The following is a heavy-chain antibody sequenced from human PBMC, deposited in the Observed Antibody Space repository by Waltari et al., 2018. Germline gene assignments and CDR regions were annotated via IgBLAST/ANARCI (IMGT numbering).Heavy chain of an antibody. V-gene: IGHV3-30*17. CDR3: TRDGHSYFYGSWSDY. CDR1: GISVSTYA. Sequence: QVRLVESGGGVVQPGTSLTLSCEVSGISVSTYAMHWVRQAPGKGLEWVAVISFEGNNIYFADAVKGRFTITRDNSKSTLYLQMNSLTPEDTAIYYCTRDGHSYFYGSWSDYWGQGALVTVSS. CDR2: ISFEGNNI. D-gene: IGHD3-10*01. J-gene: IGHJ4*02.